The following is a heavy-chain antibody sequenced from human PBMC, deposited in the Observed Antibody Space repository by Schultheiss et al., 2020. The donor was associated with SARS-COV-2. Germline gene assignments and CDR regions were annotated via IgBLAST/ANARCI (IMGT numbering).Heavy chain of an antibody. CDR2: INHSGST. J-gene: IGHJ4*02. Sequence: SETLFLTCTVSGGSFSGYYWSWIRQPPGKGLEWIGEINHSGSTNYNPTLKSRVTITVDTSKYQFSLKLSAVTAADTAAYYCAGDWKRDCPEEGWGQGTLVTVSS. V-gene: IGHV4-34*01. CDR1: GGSFSGYY. D-gene: IGHD2-21*02. CDR3: AGDWKRDCPEEG.